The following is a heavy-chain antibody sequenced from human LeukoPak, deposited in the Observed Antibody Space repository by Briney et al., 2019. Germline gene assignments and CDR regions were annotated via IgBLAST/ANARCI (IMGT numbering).Heavy chain of an antibody. CDR2: VYATGTT. D-gene: IGHD6-19*01. V-gene: IGHV4-59*01. Sequence: SETLSLTCTVSSGSLTGYYWSWIRQPPGKGLEWLAYVYATGTTNYNPSLKTRATISMDTSKNQLSLTLTSVTAADTAVYYCARVGSGGAWFDFWGQGTLVSVSS. CDR1: SGSLTGYY. J-gene: IGHJ4*02. CDR3: ARVGSGGAWFDF.